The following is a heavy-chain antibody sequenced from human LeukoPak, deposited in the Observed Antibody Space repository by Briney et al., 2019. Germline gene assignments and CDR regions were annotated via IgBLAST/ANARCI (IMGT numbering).Heavy chain of an antibody. CDR2: ISSSSSYI. CDR1: GFTFGSYS. Sequence: PGGSLRLSCAASGFTFGSYSMNWVRQAPGKGLEGVSSISSSSSYIYYADSVKGRFTISRDNAKNSLYLQMNSLRAEDTAVYYCARGGCGGDCFDYWGQGTLVTVSS. J-gene: IGHJ4*02. D-gene: IGHD2-21*01. V-gene: IGHV3-21*01. CDR3: ARGGCGGDCFDY.